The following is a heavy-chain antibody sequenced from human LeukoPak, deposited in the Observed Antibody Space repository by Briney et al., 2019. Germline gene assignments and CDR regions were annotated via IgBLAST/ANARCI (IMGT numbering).Heavy chain of an antibody. Sequence: GGSLRLSCAASGFTFSSYAMSWVRQAPGKGLEWASAISGSGGSTYYADSVKGRFTISGDNSKNTLYLQMNSLRAEDTAVYYCATHPNSGSYYWDSGGDYWGQGTLVTVSS. V-gene: IGHV3-23*01. D-gene: IGHD1-26*01. CDR1: GFTFSSYA. CDR3: ATHPNSGSYYWDSGGDY. J-gene: IGHJ4*02. CDR2: ISGSGGST.